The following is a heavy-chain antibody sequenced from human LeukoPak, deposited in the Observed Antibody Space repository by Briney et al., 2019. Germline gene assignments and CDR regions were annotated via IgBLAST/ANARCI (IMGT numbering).Heavy chain of an antibody. CDR1: GGSISSGSYY. V-gene: IGHV4-61*02. D-gene: IGHD3-10*01. CDR2: IYTSGST. Sequence: PSETLSLTCTVSGGSISSGSYYWSWIRQPAGKGLEWIGRIYTSGSTNYNPSPKSRVTISVDTSKNQFSLKLSSVTAADTAVYYCARESTMVRGVIIFYFDYWGQGTLVTVSS. CDR3: ARESTMVRGVIIFYFDY. J-gene: IGHJ4*02.